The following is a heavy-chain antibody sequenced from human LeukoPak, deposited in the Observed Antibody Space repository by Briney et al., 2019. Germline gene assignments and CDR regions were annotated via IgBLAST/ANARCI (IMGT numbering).Heavy chain of an antibody. J-gene: IGHJ3*02. CDR1: EFTFSSYA. V-gene: IGHV3-23*01. CDR3: AKDLGYSSGWYPPVDAFDI. D-gene: IGHD6-19*01. Sequence: GGSLRLSCAASEFTFSSYAMSWVRQAPGKGLEWVSAISGPGGTTYYADSVKGRFSISRDNSKSTLYLEMNSLRAEDTAVYYCAKDLGYSSGWYPPVDAFDIWGQGTMVSVSS. CDR2: ISGPGGTT.